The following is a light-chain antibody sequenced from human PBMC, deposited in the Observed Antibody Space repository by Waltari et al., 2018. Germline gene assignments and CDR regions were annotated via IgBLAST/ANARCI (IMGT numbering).Light chain of an antibody. CDR1: SSNIGSHS. J-gene: IGLJ2*01. CDR3: STWDDNLKGV. V-gene: IGLV1-44*01. CDR2: INN. Sequence: QSVLTQPPSASGTPGQRIILPCSGRSSNIGSHSVNWYQQLPGTAPKLLIYINNQRPSGVPDRFSGSVSATSASLAISGLQFEDEADYYCSTWDDNLKGVFGGGTKLTVL.